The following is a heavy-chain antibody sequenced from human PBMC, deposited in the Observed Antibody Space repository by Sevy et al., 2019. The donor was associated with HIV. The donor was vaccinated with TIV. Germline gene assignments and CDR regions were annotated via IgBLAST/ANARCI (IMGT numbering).Heavy chain of an antibody. CDR2: INHSGST. CDR1: GGSFSGYY. CDR3: ARAPPVVVVPGAPSWFDP. V-gene: IGHV4-34*01. D-gene: IGHD2-2*01. J-gene: IGHJ5*02. Sequence: SETLSLTCAVYGGSFSGYYWNWIRQSPGKGLEWIGEINHSGSTHYNPSLKSRVTISVDTSKNQFCLRLNSVTAADTAVYYCARAPPVVVVPGAPSWFDPWGQGTLVTVSS.